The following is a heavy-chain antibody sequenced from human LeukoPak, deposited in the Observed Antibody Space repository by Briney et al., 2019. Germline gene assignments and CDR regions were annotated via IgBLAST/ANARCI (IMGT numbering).Heavy chain of an antibody. V-gene: IGHV3-53*04. CDR1: GFTVSSNY. D-gene: IGHD5-18*01. CDR2: IYSGGGT. J-gene: IGHJ4*02. Sequence: PGGSLRLSCAASGFTVSSNYMSWVRQAPGKGLEWDSVIYSGGGTYYADSVKGRFTISRHNSKNTLYLQMNSLRAEDTAVYYCARQYSYGPEGYYFDYWGQGTLVTVSS. CDR3: ARQYSYGPEGYYFDY.